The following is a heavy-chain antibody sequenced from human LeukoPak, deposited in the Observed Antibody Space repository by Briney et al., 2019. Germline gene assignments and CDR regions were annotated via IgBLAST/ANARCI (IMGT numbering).Heavy chain of an antibody. CDR3: ARRPPVGYYGMDV. CDR2: IYYSGST. V-gene: IGHV4-59*01. CDR1: GGSISSYY. Sequence: PSKTLSLTCTVSGGSISSYYWSWIRQPPGKGLEWIGYIYYSGSTNYNPSLKSRVTISVDTSKNQFSLKLSSVTAADTAVYYCARRPPVGYYGMDVWGQGTTVTVSS. J-gene: IGHJ6*02. D-gene: IGHD1-14*01.